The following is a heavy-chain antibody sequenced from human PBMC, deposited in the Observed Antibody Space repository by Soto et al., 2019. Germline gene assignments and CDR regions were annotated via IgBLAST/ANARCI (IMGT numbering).Heavy chain of an antibody. D-gene: IGHD1-26*01. J-gene: IGHJ4*02. CDR3: ARHQVGYRVTDY. V-gene: IGHV3-7*01. Sequence: EVQLVESGGGLVQPGGSLRLSCAASGFSFSMYWMSWVRQAPGKGLEWVANIKEDGSQKYYADSVKGRFTISRDNAKNSLYLQMNSLRAEDTAVYYCARHQVGYRVTDYWGQGTLVTVSS. CDR1: GFSFSMYW. CDR2: IKEDGSQK.